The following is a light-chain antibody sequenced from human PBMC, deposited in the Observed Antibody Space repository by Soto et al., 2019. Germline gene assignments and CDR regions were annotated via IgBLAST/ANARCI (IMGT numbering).Light chain of an antibody. CDR2: DTY. J-gene: IGKJ1*01. CDR3: QQPNNWPWT. Sequence: EIVMTQSPATLSVSPGERATLSCRASQSVSSYLAWYQQKPGQAPRLLIYDTYHRATGFPARFSGSGSGTEFTLTISSLQSEDFAVYYCQQPNNWPWTFGQGTKVDIK. CDR1: QSVSSY. V-gene: IGKV3D-15*01.